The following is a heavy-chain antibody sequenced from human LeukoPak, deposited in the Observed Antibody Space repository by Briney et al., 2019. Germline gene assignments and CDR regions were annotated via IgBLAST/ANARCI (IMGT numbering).Heavy chain of an antibody. CDR3: ARVTRFNQFGELWFDY. V-gene: IGHV4-34*01. Sequence: SETLSLTCAVYGGSFSSYYWSWIRQPPGKGLEWIGEITHSGSTHYNPSLKSRVTISPGTSKSQFSLKLSSVTAADTAVYYCARVTRFNQFGELWFDYWGQGTLLTVSS. CDR2: ITHSGST. J-gene: IGHJ4*02. CDR1: GGSFSSYY. D-gene: IGHD3-10*01.